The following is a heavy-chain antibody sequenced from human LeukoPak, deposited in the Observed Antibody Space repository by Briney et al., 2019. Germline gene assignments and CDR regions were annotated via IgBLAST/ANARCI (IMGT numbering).Heavy chain of an antibody. CDR3: ARAETSSTSFVIFDY. CDR1: GSTFSDHY. Sequence: GGSLRLSCAVSGSTFSDHYMDWVRQAPGKGLEWVGRTRNKANSYTTEYAASVKGRFTISRDDSKNLLYLQMHSLKAEDTAVYYCARAETSSTSFVIFDYWGQGTLVTVSS. J-gene: IGHJ4*02. D-gene: IGHD2-2*01. CDR2: TRNKANSYTT. V-gene: IGHV3-72*01.